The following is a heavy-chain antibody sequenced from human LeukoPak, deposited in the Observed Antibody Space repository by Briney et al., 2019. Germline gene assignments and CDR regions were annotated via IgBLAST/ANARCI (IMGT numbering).Heavy chain of an antibody. CDR3: AKVDASSGYSPHDAFDI. V-gene: IGHV3-21*04. CDR1: GFTFSSYS. D-gene: IGHD3-22*01. Sequence: GGSLRLSCAASGFTFSSYSMNWVRQAPGKGLEWVSSISSSSSYIYYADSVKGRFTISRDNAKNSLYLQMNSLRAEDTALYYCAKVDASSGYSPHDAFDIWGQGTMVTVSS. J-gene: IGHJ3*02. CDR2: ISSSSSYI.